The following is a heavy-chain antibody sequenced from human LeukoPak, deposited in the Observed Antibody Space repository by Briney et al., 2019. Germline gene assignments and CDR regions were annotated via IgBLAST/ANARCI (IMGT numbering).Heavy chain of an antibody. CDR2: IRRKTDGETT. CDR3: TADNAPGMDV. CDR1: GFIFSDAW. V-gene: IGHV3-15*01. D-gene: IGHD2-2*01. J-gene: IGHJ6*02. Sequence: PGGSLRLSCVASGFIFSDAWMSWVRQAPGKGLEWVGRIRRKTDGETTDYAAPVKGRFTISRDDSKSMLYLQMNSLKTEDTAVYYCTADNAPGMDVWGQGTTVTVSS.